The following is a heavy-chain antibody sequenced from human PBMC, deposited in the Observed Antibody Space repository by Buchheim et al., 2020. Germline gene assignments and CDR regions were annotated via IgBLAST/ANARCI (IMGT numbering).Heavy chain of an antibody. CDR1: GFTFSSYA. Sequence: QVQLVESGGGVVQPGRSLRLSCAASGFTFSSYAMHWVRQAPGKGLEWVAVISYDGSNKYYADSVKGRFTISRDNSKNTLYLQMNSLRAEDTAVHYCARDYYDSSGYRNPNYWGQGTL. CDR2: ISYDGSNK. D-gene: IGHD3-22*01. V-gene: IGHV3-30-3*01. J-gene: IGHJ4*02. CDR3: ARDYYDSSGYRNPNY.